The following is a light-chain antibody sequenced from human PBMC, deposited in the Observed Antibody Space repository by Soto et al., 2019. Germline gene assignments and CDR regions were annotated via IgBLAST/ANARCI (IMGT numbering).Light chain of an antibody. J-gene: IGKJ1*01. CDR1: QSISSW. Sequence: DIQMTQSPSTLSASVGDRVTITCRASQSISSWVAWYQQKPGKAPKLLIYKAASLESVVPSRFSGSGSGTEFTLTISSLQPDDFATYYCQQYNSYSSCTFGQGTKVEIK. V-gene: IGKV1-5*03. CDR2: KAA. CDR3: QQYNSYSSCT.